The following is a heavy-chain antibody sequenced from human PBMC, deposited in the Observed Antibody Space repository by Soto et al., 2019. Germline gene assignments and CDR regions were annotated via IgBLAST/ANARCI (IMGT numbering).Heavy chain of an antibody. CDR3: AKAYSMTIFGVVIETLGDGFDI. CDR2: IRGSGGST. D-gene: IGHD3-3*01. Sequence: EVQLLESGGGLVQPGGSLRLSCAASGFTFSSYAMSWVRQAPGKGLEWVSSIRGSGGSTNYADSVKGRFTISRDNSKNTLYLRMNSLRVEDTAVYYCAKAYSMTIFGVVIETLGDGFDIWGQGTMVTVSS. V-gene: IGHV3-23*01. J-gene: IGHJ3*02. CDR1: GFTFSSYA.